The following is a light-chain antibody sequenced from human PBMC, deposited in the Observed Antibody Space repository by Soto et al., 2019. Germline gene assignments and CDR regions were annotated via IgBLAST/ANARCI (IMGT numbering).Light chain of an antibody. CDR2: DVS. CDR1: SSDVGTYNY. J-gene: IGLJ3*02. V-gene: IGLV2-14*01. Sequence: QSALTQPASVSGSPGQSITISCTGTSSDVGTYNYVSWYQHRPGKAPKIMIYDVSYRPSGVSNRCSGSKSANTASLTISGLQAEDEADYYCSSYTTSNTQVFGGGTKLTVL. CDR3: SSYTTSNTQV.